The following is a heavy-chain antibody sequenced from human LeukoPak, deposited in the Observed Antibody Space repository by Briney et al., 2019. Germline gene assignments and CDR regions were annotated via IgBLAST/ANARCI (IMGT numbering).Heavy chain of an antibody. Sequence: PGGSLRLSCAASGFTFSTYWMYWVRQAPGKGLVWVSRINSDGSSTSYADSVKGRFTISRDNAKNTLYLQMNSLRIEDTAVYFCTRDYYDGSGRSVDWGQGTLVTVSS. J-gene: IGHJ4*02. CDR3: TRDYYDGSGRSVD. V-gene: IGHV3-74*01. CDR2: INSDGSST. CDR1: GFTFSTYW. D-gene: IGHD3-22*01.